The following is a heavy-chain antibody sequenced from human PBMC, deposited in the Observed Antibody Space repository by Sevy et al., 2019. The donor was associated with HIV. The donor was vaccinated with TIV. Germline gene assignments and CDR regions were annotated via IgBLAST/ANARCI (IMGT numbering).Heavy chain of an antibody. CDR1: GFTFDDYA. V-gene: IGHV3-9*01. CDR2: ISWNSGST. D-gene: IGHD5-12*01. CDR3: AKDIGFRGYDTLFDY. Sequence: GWSLRLSCAASGFTFDDYAMHWVRQAPGKGLEWVSGISWNSGSTGYADSVKGRFTISRHNAKNSLYLQMNSLRAEDTALYYCAKDIGFRGYDTLFDYWGQGTLVTVSS. J-gene: IGHJ4*02.